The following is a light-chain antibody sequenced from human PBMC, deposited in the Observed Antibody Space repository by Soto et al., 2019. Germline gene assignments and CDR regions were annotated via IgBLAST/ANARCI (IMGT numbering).Light chain of an antibody. CDR3: TSYTTSSTLV. CDR2: DVS. V-gene: IGLV2-14*01. Sequence: QSALTQPASVSGSPGQSITISCTGTSSDVGGYNYVSWYQQHSGKAPKLTIYDVSNRPSEVSNRFSGSKSDNTASLTISGLQAEDEADYYCTSYTTSSTLVFGGGTKLTVL. CDR1: SSDVGGYNY. J-gene: IGLJ2*01.